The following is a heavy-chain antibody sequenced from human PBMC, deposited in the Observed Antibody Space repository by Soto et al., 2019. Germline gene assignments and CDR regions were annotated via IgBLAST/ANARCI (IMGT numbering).Heavy chain of an antibody. V-gene: IGHV4-30-2*01. Sequence: SETLSLTCAVSGGSISSGGYSWGWIRQPPGKGLEWIGYIYHSGSTYYNPSLKSRVTISVDRSKNQFSLKLSSVTAADTAVYYCARGQVVAAQHWGQGTLVTVSS. CDR3: ARGQVVAAQH. CDR1: GGSISSGGYS. CDR2: IYHSGST. D-gene: IGHD2-15*01. J-gene: IGHJ4*02.